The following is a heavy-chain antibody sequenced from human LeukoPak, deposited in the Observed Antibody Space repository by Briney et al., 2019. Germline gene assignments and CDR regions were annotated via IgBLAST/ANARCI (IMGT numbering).Heavy chain of an antibody. CDR3: AGVAVSGPTGWFDS. CDR1: GFTFSDYY. J-gene: IGHJ5*01. D-gene: IGHD2-8*02. CDR2: ISSTSAYI. Sequence: GGSLRLSCAASGFTFSDYYMSWIRQAPGKGLEWVSSISSTSAYIYYADSVKGRFTISRDNVNNVVYLQMNSLGAEDTAVYYCAGVAVSGPTGWFDSWGQGTLVIVSS. V-gene: IGHV3-11*06.